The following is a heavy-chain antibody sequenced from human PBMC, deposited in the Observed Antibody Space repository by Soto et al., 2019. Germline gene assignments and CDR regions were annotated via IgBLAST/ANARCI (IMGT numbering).Heavy chain of an antibody. CDR3: SRTLYGDNVDY. J-gene: IGHJ4*02. CDR2: MNPNSGNT. V-gene: IGHV1-8*01. CDR1: GYTFTSYD. Sequence: QVQLVQSGAEVKKPGASVKVSCKASGYTFTSYDINWVRQATGQGLEWMGWMNPNSGNTRYAPKYQGRVTMTRNTSKTTTNMYLSSKRSEDTAVSYYSRTLYGDNVDYWGQGTLVTVSS. D-gene: IGHD4-17*01.